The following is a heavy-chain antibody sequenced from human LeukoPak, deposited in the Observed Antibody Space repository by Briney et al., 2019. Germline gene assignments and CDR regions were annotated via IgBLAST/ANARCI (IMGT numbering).Heavy chain of an antibody. CDR3: AGKYGSGTYPLDY. Sequence: GGSLRLSCAASGFSFSMYSMNWIRQAPGKGLEWVSVICDNGAVTFYADSVKGRFTISRDNSKNTLYLQISSLRVEDTAVYYFAGKYGSGTYPLDYWGQGTLVTVSS. CDR1: GFSFSMYS. D-gene: IGHD3-10*01. CDR2: ICDNGAVT. V-gene: IGHV3-23*01. J-gene: IGHJ4*02.